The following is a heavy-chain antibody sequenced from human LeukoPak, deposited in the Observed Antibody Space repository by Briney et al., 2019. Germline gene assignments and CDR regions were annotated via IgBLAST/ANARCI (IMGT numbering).Heavy chain of an antibody. CDR3: ARLENWFDP. CDR1: GGSISSGDYA. Sequence: SETLSLICAVSGGSISSGDYAWSWIRQPPGKGLEWIGSIYLSGNTYYKASLESRVTISLDRSKNHFPLRLSSVTAADTAVYFCARLENWFDPWGQGILVTVSS. J-gene: IGHJ5*02. CDR2: IYLSGNT. V-gene: IGHV4-30-2*01.